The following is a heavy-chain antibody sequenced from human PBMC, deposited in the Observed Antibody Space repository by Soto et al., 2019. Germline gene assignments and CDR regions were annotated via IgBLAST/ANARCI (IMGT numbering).Heavy chain of an antibody. Sequence: EVQLVESGGGLVQPGGSLRLSCAASGFSFSDHFMDWVRQAPGKGLEWVGRIRNEAKSYTTEYAASVKGRFIISRDDSKNSLYLQMNSLQNEDTAVYYCARDRVLVQGAWIGYDMAVWGQGTTVTVSS. V-gene: IGHV3-72*01. J-gene: IGHJ6*02. CDR2: IRNEAKSYTT. D-gene: IGHD3-10*01. CDR1: GFSFSDHF. CDR3: ARDRVLVQGAWIGYDMAV.